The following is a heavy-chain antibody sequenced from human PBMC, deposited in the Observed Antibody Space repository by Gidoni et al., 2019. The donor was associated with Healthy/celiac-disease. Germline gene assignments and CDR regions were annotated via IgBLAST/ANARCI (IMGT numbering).Heavy chain of an antibody. V-gene: IGHV3-23*01. CDR3: ARTNWVVITPEYFQH. CDR2: ISGSGGST. J-gene: IGHJ1*01. CDR1: GFTFSSYA. D-gene: IGHD3-22*01. Sequence: EVQLLESGGGLVQPGGSLRLSCAASGFTFSSYAMSWVRQAPGKGLEWVSAISGSGGSTYYADSVKGRFTISRDNSKNTLYLQMNSLRAEDTAVYYCARTNWVVITPEYFQHWGQGTLVTVSS.